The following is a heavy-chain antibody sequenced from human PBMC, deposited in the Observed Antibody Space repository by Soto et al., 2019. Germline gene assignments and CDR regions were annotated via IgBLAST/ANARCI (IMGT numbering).Heavy chain of an antibody. Sequence: PGGSLRLSCAASGFTFNNYAMSWVRQAPGKGLEWVSGISSGGDTYYVDSVKGRFTISRDNSKITLYLQMNSLRAEDTAVYYCARTYYYGSGSSLGGFDPWGQGP. D-gene: IGHD3-10*01. CDR2: ISSGGDT. V-gene: IGHV3-23*01. CDR1: GFTFNNYA. J-gene: IGHJ5*02. CDR3: ARTYYYGSGSSLGGFDP.